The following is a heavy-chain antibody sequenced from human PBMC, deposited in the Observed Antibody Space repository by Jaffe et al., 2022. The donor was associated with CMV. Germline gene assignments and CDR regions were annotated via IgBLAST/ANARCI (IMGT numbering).Heavy chain of an antibody. CDR3: ARDAHYDILTGYYVDRGWFDP. CDR1: GGSISSGGYY. CDR2: IYYSGST. V-gene: IGHV4-31*03. J-gene: IGHJ5*02. Sequence: QVQLQESGPGLVKPSQTLSLTCTVSGGSISSGGYYWSWIRQHPGKGLEWIGYIYYSGSTYYNPSLKSRVTISVDTSKNQFSLKLSSVTAADTAVYYCARDAHYDILTGYYVDRGWFDPWGQGTLVTVSS. D-gene: IGHD3-9*01.